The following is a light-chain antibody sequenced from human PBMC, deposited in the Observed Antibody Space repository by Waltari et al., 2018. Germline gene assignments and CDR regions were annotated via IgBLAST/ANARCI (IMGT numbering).Light chain of an antibody. CDR2: GAS. CDR3: QQSYSTPRT. J-gene: IGKJ1*01. Sequence: EIVLTQSPGTLSLSPGERATLSCRASQSVSSSYLAWYQQKPGQAPRLLIYGASSRAPGIPDRFSGSGSGTDFTLTISSLQPEDFATYYCQQSYSTPRTFGQGTKVEIK. V-gene: IGKV3-20*01. CDR1: QSVSSSY.